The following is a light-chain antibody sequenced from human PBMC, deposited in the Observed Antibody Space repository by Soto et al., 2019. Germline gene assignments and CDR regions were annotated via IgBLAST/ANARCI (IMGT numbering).Light chain of an antibody. CDR1: QGISNY. CDR2: AAS. V-gene: IGKV1-27*01. Sequence: DIQMTQSPSSLSASVGDRVTITCRASQGISNYLAWYQQKPGKVPKLLIYAASTLQSVVPSRFSGSGSGTDFTLTINSLQPEDVATYDCQKYNSAPRTFGQGTKVEIK. CDR3: QKYNSAPRT. J-gene: IGKJ1*01.